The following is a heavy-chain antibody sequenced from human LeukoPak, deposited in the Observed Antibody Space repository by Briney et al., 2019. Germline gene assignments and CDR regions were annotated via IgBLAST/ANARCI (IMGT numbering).Heavy chain of an antibody. Sequence: ASVKVSCKASGYTFTGYYMHWVRQAPGQGLEWMGIINPSGGSTSYAQKFQGRVTMTRDTSTSTVYMELSSLRSEDTAVYYCARYDSSHFDAFDIWGQGTMVTVSS. V-gene: IGHV1-46*01. CDR2: INPSGGST. J-gene: IGHJ3*02. D-gene: IGHD3-22*01. CDR3: ARYDSSHFDAFDI. CDR1: GYTFTGYY.